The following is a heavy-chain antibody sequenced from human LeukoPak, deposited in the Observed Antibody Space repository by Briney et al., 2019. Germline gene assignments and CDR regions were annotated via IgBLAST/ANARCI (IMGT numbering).Heavy chain of an antibody. CDR1: GFTFSSYS. J-gene: IGHJ4*02. CDR2: ISWNSGSI. D-gene: IGHD3-10*01. Sequence: GGSLRLSCAASGFTFSSYSVNWVRQAPGKGLEWVSGISWNSGSIGYADSVKGRFTISRDNAKNSLYLQMNSLRAEDTALYYCAKDVRDYYGSGSSTNFDYWGQGTLVTVSS. V-gene: IGHV3-9*01. CDR3: AKDVRDYYGSGSSTNFDY.